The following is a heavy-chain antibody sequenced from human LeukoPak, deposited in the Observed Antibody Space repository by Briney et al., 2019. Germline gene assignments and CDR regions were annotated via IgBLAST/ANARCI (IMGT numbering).Heavy chain of an antibody. V-gene: IGHV1-24*01. CDR1: GYTLTELS. J-gene: IGHJ3*02. D-gene: IGHD1-26*01. CDR3: ATDRPGIVGAKDAFDI. Sequence: ASVKVSCKVSGYTLTELSMHWVRQAPGKGLEWMGGFDPEDGETIYAQKFQGRVTMTVDTSTDTAYMELSSLRSEDTAVYYCATDRPGIVGAKDAFDIWGQGTMVTVSS. CDR2: FDPEDGET.